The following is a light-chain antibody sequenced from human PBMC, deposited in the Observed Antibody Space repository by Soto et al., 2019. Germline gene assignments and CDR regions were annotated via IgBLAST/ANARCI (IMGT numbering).Light chain of an antibody. V-gene: IGKV1-39*01. CDR2: AAS. CDR3: QQSNSTPIT. CDR1: QSISSY. Sequence: DIHMTPSPSSLSASVGGRVTITCRASQSISSYLNWYQQKPGQAPKLLIYAASSLQSGVPSRFSGRGAGTDFTLTISSLQPEDFATYYCQQSNSTPITFGQGTRLEIK. J-gene: IGKJ5*01.